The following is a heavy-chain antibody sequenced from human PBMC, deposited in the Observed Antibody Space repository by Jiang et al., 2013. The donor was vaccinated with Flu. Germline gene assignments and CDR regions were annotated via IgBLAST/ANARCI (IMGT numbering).Heavy chain of an antibody. D-gene: IGHD6-6*01. CDR3: ARDSSSDYFDY. J-gene: IGHJ4*02. CDR2: IYYSGST. V-gene: IGHV4-59*01. CDR1: GGSISSYY. Sequence: PGLVKPSETLSLTCTVSGGSISSYYWSWIRQPPGKGLEWIGYIYYSGSTNYNPSLKSRVTISVDTSKNQFSLKLSSVTAADTAVYYCARDSSSDYFDYWGQGTLVTVSS.